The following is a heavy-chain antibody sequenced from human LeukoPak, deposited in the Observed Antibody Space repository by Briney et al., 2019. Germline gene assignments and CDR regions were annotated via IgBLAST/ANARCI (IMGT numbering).Heavy chain of an antibody. CDR2: IKQEGSEK. V-gene: IGHV3-7*01. J-gene: IGHJ4*02. CDR3: ARAHPDY. Sequence: GGSLRLSCAASGFTFSNYWLTWVRQAPGQGLEWVANIKQEGSEKHYVDSVKGRFTISRDNAKNSLYLQMNSLRAEDTAVYYCARAHPDYWGQGTLVTVSS. CDR1: GFTFSNYW.